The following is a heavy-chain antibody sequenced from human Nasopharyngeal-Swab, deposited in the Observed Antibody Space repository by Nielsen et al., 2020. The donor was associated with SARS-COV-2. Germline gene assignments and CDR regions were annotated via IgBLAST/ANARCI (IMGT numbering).Heavy chain of an antibody. CDR3: ARESYNWNVYYYYGMDV. D-gene: IGHD1-1*01. CDR1: GFAFSSYW. CDR2: INSDGSSA. V-gene: IGHV3-74*01. J-gene: IGHJ6*02. Sequence: GGSLRLSCAASGFAFSSYWMHWVRQATGKGLVWVSRINSDGSSASYADSVKGRFTISRDNAKNTLYLQMNSLRAEDTAVYYCARESYNWNVYYYYGMDVWGQGTTVTVSS.